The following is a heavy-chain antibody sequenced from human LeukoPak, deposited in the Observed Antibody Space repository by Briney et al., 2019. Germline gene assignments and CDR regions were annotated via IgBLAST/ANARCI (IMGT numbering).Heavy chain of an antibody. CDR1: GYSFTSYW. CDR2: IYPGDSDT. V-gene: IGHV5-51*01. CDR3: ASQRYSGSYSYYYYYYMDV. D-gene: IGHD1-26*01. J-gene: IGHJ6*03. Sequence: GESLKISCKGSGYSFTSYWIGWVRQMPGKGLEWMGIIYPGDSDTRYSPSFQGQVTISADKSISTAYLQWSSLKASDTAMYYCASQRYSGSYSYYYYYYMDVRGKGTTVTVSS.